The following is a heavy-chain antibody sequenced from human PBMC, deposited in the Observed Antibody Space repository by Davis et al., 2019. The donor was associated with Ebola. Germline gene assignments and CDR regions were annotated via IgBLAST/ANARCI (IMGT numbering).Heavy chain of an antibody. V-gene: IGHV4-59*01. D-gene: IGHD1-26*01. CDR3: ASTFPFSRSYSLDY. CDR2: IYYSGST. CDR1: GGSFSGYY. J-gene: IGHJ4*02. Sequence: PSETLSLTCAVYGGSFSGYYWSWIRQPPGKGLEWIGYIYYSGSTNYNPSLKSRVTISVDTSKNQFSLKLSSVTAADTAVYYCASTFPFSRSYSLDYWGQGTLVTVSS.